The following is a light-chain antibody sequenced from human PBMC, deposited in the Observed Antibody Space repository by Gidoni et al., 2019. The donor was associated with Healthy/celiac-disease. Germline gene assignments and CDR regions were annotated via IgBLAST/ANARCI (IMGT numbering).Light chain of an antibody. Sequence: DIQMTQSPSSLSASVGDRVTITCRASQSISSYLNWYQQKPGKAPKPLIYAASSLQSGVPSRFSGSGSGTDFTLTISSLQPEDFATYYCQQSYSTPMYTFXQXTKLXIK. CDR3: QQSYSTPMYT. CDR2: AAS. CDR1: QSISSY. J-gene: IGKJ2*01. V-gene: IGKV1-39*01.